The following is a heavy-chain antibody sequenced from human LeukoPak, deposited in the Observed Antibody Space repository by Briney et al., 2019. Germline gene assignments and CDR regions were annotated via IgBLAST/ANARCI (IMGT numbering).Heavy chain of an antibody. D-gene: IGHD2-8*01. CDR3: ARVRRFNGPYNVYFDY. V-gene: IGHV4-59*01. J-gene: IGHJ4*02. Sequence: SETLSLTCTVSGGSISSYYWSWIRQPPGKGLEWIAYMQYTGSTSYNPSLKSRVTISLDSSNSQLSLKLKSVTAADTAVYFCARVRRFNGPYNVYFDYWGQGTLVTVSS. CDR2: MQYTGST. CDR1: GGSISSYY.